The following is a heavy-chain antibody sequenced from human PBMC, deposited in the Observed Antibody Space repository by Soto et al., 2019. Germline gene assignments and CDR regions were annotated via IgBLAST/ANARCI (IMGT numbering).Heavy chain of an antibody. CDR1: GYSFTSYK. Sequence: PGESLKISCKGSGYSFTSYKIAWVRQMPGKGLERMGIIYPGDSVTRYSPSFQGQVTISADKATSTAYLQWSSLKASDTAMYYCARDATYYDILSGYYFDYWGQGTLVTVSS. CDR2: IYPGDSVT. D-gene: IGHD3-9*01. V-gene: IGHV5-51*01. CDR3: ARDATYYDILSGYYFDY. J-gene: IGHJ4*02.